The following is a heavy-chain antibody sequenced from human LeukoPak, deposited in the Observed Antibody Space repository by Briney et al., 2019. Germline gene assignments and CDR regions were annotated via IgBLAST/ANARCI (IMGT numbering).Heavy chain of an antibody. J-gene: IGHJ4*02. D-gene: IGHD3-3*01. CDR2: IYTSGTS. V-gene: IGHV4-4*07. Sequence: SETLSLTCTVSGGSISGYYWSWIRQPAGKGLEWIGRIYTSGTSNYNPSLKSRVTMSVDTSKNQFSVKLSSMTAADTAVYYCARGDFWSGFYNYWGQRTLVTVSS. CDR1: GGSISGYY. CDR3: ARGDFWSGFYNY.